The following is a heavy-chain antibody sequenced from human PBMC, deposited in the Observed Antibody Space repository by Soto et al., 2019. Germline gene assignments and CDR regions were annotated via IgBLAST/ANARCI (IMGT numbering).Heavy chain of an antibody. Sequence: EVQLVESGGGLVQPGGSLRLSCAASGFTVSSNYMSWVRQAPGKGLEWVSVIYTGGSTYYADSVKGRFTISRDNSKSTLYLQMNSLRAEDTAVYYCARDYGGSGRFDYWGQGTLVTVSS. V-gene: IGHV3-66*01. D-gene: IGHD4-17*01. CDR2: IYTGGST. J-gene: IGHJ4*02. CDR1: GFTVSSNY. CDR3: ARDYGGSGRFDY.